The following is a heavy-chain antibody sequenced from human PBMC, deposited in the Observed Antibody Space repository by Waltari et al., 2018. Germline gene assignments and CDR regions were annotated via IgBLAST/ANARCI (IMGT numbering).Heavy chain of an antibody. CDR1: GYTFTGYY. CDR3: ARDPPGIAAAGPS. D-gene: IGHD6-13*01. Sequence: QVQLVQSGAEVKKPGASVKVSCKASGYTFTGYYMHWVRQAPGQGLEWMGRINPNSGGTNYAQKFQGRGTMTRDTSISTAYMELSRLRSDDTAVYYCARDPPGIAAAGPSWGQGTLVTVSS. J-gene: IGHJ5*02. CDR2: INPNSGGT. V-gene: IGHV1-2*06.